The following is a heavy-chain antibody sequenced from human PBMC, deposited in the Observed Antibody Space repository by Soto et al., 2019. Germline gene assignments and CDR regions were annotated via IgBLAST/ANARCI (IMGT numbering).Heavy chain of an antibody. CDR2: IWNAGTRK. CDR3: ARGPYYYGSGTDVDYYYGMDV. V-gene: IGHV3-33*01. Sequence: GGSLRLSCAASGFTFTKYGMHWDRQAPGKGLECVALIWNAGTRKVYVDSVKGRFTISRENAKNTLYLQMNNLRAEDTAVYYCARGPYYYGSGTDVDYYYGMDVWGQGTTVTVSS. CDR1: GFTFTKYG. J-gene: IGHJ6*02. D-gene: IGHD3-10*01.